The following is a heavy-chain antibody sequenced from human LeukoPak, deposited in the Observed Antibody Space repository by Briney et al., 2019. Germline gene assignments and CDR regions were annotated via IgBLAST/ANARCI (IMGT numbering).Heavy chain of an antibody. J-gene: IGHJ4*02. V-gene: IGHV1-18*01. Sequence: ASVKVSCKASGYTFTSYGISWVRQAPGQGLEWMGWISAYNGNTNYAQKLQGRVTMTTDTSTSTAYMELRSLRSDDTAVYYCARDHYYDSSGSGGYWGPGTLVTVSS. D-gene: IGHD3-22*01. CDR3: ARDHYYDSSGSGGY. CDR1: GYTFTSYG. CDR2: ISAYNGNT.